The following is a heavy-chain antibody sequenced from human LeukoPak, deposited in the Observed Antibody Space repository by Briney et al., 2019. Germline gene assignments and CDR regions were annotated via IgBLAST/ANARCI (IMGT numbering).Heavy chain of an antibody. Sequence: GGSLRLSCAASGFTFSSYSMNWVRQAPGKGLEWVSSISSSSSYIYYADSVKGRFTISRDNSKNTLYLQMNSLRAEDTAVYYCAMPSMVRGVMGWFDPWGQGTLVTVSS. CDR1: GFTFSSYS. V-gene: IGHV3-21*04. CDR3: AMPSMVRGVMGWFDP. J-gene: IGHJ5*02. D-gene: IGHD3-10*01. CDR2: ISSSSSYI.